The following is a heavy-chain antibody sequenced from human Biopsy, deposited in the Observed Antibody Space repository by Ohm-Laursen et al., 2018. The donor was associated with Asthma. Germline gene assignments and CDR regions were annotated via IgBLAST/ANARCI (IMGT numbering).Heavy chain of an antibody. CDR1: GGSFSGYY. CDR3: ARITNDRIAAAGRYYYYGMDV. CDR2: INHSGST. D-gene: IGHD6-13*01. Sequence: GTLSLTCAVYGGSFSGYYWSWIRQPPGKGLEWIGEINHSGSTNYNPSLKSRVTISVDTSKNQFSLKLSSVTAADAAVYYCARITNDRIAAAGRYYYYGMDVWGQGTTVTVSS. J-gene: IGHJ6*02. V-gene: IGHV4-34*01.